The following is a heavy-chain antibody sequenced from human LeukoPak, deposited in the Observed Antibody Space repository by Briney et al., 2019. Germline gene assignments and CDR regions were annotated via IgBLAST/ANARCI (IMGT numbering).Heavy chain of an antibody. J-gene: IGHJ4*02. V-gene: IGHV3-11*04. CDR1: GFSFGDYS. Sequence: GGSLRLSCAASGFSFGDYSMTWIRQAPGKGLEWVSYADSVKGRFTISRDNAKNSLYLQMNSLRAEDTAVYCARVGTAPWGFDYWGQGTLVTVSS. CDR3: ARVGTAPWGFDY. D-gene: IGHD1/OR15-1a*01.